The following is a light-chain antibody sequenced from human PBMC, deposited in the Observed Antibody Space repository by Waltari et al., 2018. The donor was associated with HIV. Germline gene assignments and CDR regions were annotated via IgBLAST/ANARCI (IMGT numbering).Light chain of an antibody. CDR3: QSYDISLSASVV. V-gene: IGLV1-40*01. J-gene: IGLJ2*01. CDR2: GNK. Sequence: QSMLTQPPSVSGAPGRRVTISCTGSSSTIGADYAVPWYQQIPGTAPKLLISGNKNRPSGVPDRFSASKSGTSASLTISGLQAEDEADYFCQSYDISLSASVVFGGGTRLTVL. CDR1: SSTIGADYA.